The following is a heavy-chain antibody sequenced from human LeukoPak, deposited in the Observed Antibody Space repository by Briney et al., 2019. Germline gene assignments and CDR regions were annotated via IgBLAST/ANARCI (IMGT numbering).Heavy chain of an antibody. Sequence: RPSETLSLTCTVSGGSMNPYYWNWIRQPPGKGLEWLAYISYSGNTKYNPSLKSRVIISVDTSKNHFSLKLSSVTAADTAVYYCARGGYYMDVWGKGTTVTVSS. CDR2: ISYSGNT. CDR3: ARGGYYMDV. J-gene: IGHJ6*03. V-gene: IGHV4-59*01. CDR1: GGSMNPYY.